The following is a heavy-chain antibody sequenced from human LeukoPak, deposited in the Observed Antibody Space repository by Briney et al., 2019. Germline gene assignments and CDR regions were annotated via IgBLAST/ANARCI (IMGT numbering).Heavy chain of an antibody. CDR3: ARDGTTVTTYNYYYGMDV. CDR2: INPNSGGT. J-gene: IGHJ6*02. V-gene: IGHV1-2*02. D-gene: IGHD4-17*01. CDR1: GYTFTGYY. Sequence: ASVKVSYKASGYTFTGYYMHWVRQAPGQGLEWMGWINPNSGGTNSAQKFQGRVTMTRDTSISTAYMELSRLRSDDTAVYYCARDGTTVTTYNYYYGMDVWGQGTTVTVSS.